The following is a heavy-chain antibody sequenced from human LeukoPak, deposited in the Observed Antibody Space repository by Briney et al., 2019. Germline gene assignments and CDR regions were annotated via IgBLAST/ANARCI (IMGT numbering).Heavy chain of an antibody. J-gene: IGHJ4*02. CDR1: GGSIIRVGYY. CDR3: ASYYYYSSGFFG. Sequence: PSETLSLTCTVSGGSIIRVGYYWGWIRQPPGKGLEWIGSISYGGTTYYDPSLKSRVTISVDTSKNQFSLKLTSVTAADTAVYYCASYYYYSSGFFGCGQGTLVTVSS. V-gene: IGHV4-39*01. D-gene: IGHD3-22*01. CDR2: ISYGGTT.